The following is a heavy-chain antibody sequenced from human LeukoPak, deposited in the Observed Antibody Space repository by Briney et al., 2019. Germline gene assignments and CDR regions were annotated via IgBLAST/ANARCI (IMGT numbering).Heavy chain of an antibody. CDR2: ISAYNGDT. Sequence: GASVKVSCKASGYSFASFGINWVRQAPGQGLEWMGWISAYNGDTNYAQNLQGRVSMTTDTFTDTAYMDLRSLRSDDTAVYYCARGGYYGSGSFPDYWGQGTQVTVSS. CDR3: ARGGYYGSGSFPDY. CDR1: GYSFASFG. J-gene: IGHJ4*02. V-gene: IGHV1-18*01. D-gene: IGHD3-10*01.